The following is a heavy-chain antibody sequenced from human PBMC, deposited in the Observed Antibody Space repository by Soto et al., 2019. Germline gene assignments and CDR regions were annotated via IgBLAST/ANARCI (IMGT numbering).Heavy chain of an antibody. D-gene: IGHD3-3*01. CDR3: ARGGFSSGYYRSDMDV. CDR2: INPNSGGT. V-gene: IGHV1-2*02. J-gene: IGHJ6*03. Sequence: ASVKVSCKASGYTFTGYYMHWVRQAPGQGLEWMGWINPNSGGTNYAQKFQGGVTMTRDASISTAYMEFSRLRSDDTAVCYCARGGFSSGYYRSDMDVWGKGTTVTVSS. CDR1: GYTFTGYY.